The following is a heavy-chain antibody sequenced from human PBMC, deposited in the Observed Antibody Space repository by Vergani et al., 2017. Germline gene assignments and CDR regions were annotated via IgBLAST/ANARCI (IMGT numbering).Heavy chain of an antibody. Sequence: QVQLVQSGAEVGKPGASVKISCKASGYTFTAYYIHWVRQAPGQGLEWMGGIIPIFGTANYAQKFQGRVTITADESTSTAYMELSSLRSEDTAVYYCARDRNLGYGSGSYYRPYYYYYGMDVWGQGTTVTVSS. CDR1: GYTFTAYY. D-gene: IGHD3-10*01. V-gene: IGHV1-69*01. CDR3: ARDRNLGYGSGSYYRPYYYYYGMDV. J-gene: IGHJ6*02. CDR2: IIPIFGTA.